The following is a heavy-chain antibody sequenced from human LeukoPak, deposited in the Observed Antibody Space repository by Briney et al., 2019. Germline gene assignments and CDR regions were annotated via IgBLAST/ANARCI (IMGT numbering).Heavy chain of an antibody. V-gene: IGHV4-59*08. D-gene: IGHD3-3*01. J-gene: IGHJ3*02. CDR2: IYYSGST. CDR3: ARHIRYYDFWSGHYAFDI. CDR1: GGSISSYY. Sequence: PSETLSLTCTVSGGSISSYYWSWIRQPPVKGLEWIGYIYYSGSTNYNPSLKSRVTISVDTSKNQFSLKLSSVTAADTAVYYCARHIRYYDFWSGHYAFDIWGQGTMVTVSS.